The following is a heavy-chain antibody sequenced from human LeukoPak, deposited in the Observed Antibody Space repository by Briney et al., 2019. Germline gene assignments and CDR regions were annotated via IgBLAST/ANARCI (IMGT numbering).Heavy chain of an antibody. CDR3: ARDVGATPGYFDY. D-gene: IGHD1-26*01. CDR2: MYYSGST. V-gene: IGHV4-59*01. CDR1: GGSISSYY. Sequence: PSETLSLTCTVSGGSISSYYWSWIRQPPGKGLEWIGYMYYSGSTNYNPSTNYNPSLKSRVTISVDTSKNQFSLKLSSVTAADTAVYYCARDVGATPGYFDYWGQGTLVTVSS. J-gene: IGHJ4*02.